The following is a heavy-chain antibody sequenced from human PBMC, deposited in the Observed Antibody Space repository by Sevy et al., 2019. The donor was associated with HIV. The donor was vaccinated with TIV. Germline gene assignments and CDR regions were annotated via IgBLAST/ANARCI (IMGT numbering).Heavy chain of an antibody. CDR3: ARESGDCSSTSCYDGVFDY. CDR2: IYTSGST. V-gene: IGHV4-61*02. J-gene: IGHJ4*02. D-gene: IGHD2-2*01. Sequence: SETLSLTCTVSGGSISSGSYYWSWIRQPAGKGLEWIGRIYTSGSTNYNPSLKSRITISVDTSKNQFSLKLSSVTAADTAMYYCARESGDCSSTSCYDGVFDYWGQGTLVTVSS. CDR1: GGSISSGSYY.